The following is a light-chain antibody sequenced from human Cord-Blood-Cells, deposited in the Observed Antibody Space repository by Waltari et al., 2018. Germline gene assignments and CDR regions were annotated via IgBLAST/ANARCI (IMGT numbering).Light chain of an antibody. J-gene: IGKJ2*03. CDR1: QSVNSC. CDR3: HQRSNWLYS. Sequence: EIVLTQTPATLSLSPGERATLSCRASQSVNSCLAWYQQQPGQTPRLLIYDASNSATDIPARFSGIGSGTDFTLAICSLEPEDFAVYYCHQRSNWLYSFGQGTKLEIK. V-gene: IGKV3-11*01. CDR2: DAS.